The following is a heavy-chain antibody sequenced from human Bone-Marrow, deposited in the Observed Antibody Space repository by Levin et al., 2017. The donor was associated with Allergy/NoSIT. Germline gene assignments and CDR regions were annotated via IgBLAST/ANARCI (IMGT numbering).Heavy chain of an antibody. CDR3: ARDVSVAGLYDY. V-gene: IGHV3-7*01. J-gene: IGHJ4*02. Sequence: QSGGSLRLSCAASGFTFSIYWMSWVRQAPGKGPQWVANIKHDGSEKNYVDSVEGRFAISRDNAKNSLYLQINSLRAEDTAVYYCARDVSVAGLYDYWGQGTLVTVSS. D-gene: IGHD6-19*01. CDR1: GFTFSIYW. CDR2: IKHDGSEK.